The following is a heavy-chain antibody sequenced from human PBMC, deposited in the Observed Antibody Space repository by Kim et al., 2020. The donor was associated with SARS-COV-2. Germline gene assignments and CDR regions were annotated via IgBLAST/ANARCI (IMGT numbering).Heavy chain of an antibody. D-gene: IGHD3-22*01. V-gene: IGHV1-2*06. CDR3: ARDPPYYYDSSGYYYYYYGMDV. CDR2: INPNSGGT. Sequence: ASVKVSCKASGYTFTGYYMHWVRQAPGQGLEWMRRINPNSGGTNYAQKFQGRVTMTRDTSISTAYMELSRLRSDDTAVYYCARDPPYYYDSSGYYYYYYGMDVWGQGTTVTVSS. J-gene: IGHJ6*02. CDR1: GYTFTGYY.